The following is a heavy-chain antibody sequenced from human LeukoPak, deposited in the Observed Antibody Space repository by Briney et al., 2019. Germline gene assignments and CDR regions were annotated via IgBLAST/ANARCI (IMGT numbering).Heavy chain of an antibody. Sequence: PGGSQRLSCKASGLILDDYSVLCLRRAPGKALEGLSGISWSSGSIGYADSVKGRFTISRDNAKNSLYLQMNSLRAEDTALYYCAKDIGGSLRAFDYWGQGTLVTVSS. CDR1: GLILDDYS. D-gene: IGHD1-26*01. CDR2: ISWSSGSI. J-gene: IGHJ4*02. CDR3: AKDIGGSLRAFDY. V-gene: IGHV3-9*01.